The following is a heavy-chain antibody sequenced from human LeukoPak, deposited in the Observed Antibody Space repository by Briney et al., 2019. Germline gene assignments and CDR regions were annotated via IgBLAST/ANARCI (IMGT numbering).Heavy chain of an antibody. J-gene: IGHJ5*02. CDR3: ARGYYDFWSVKGGYNWFDP. Sequence: PSETLSLTCAVYGGSFSGYYWSWIRQPPGKGLEWIGEINHSGSTNYNPSLKSRVTISVDTSKNQFSLKLSSVTAADTAVYYCARGYYDFWSVKGGYNWFDPWGQGTLVTVSS. V-gene: IGHV4-34*01. D-gene: IGHD3-3*01. CDR1: GGSFSGYY. CDR2: INHSGST.